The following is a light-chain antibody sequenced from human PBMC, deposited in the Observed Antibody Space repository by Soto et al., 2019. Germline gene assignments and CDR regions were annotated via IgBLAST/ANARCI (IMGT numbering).Light chain of an antibody. CDR2: DVS. J-gene: IGLJ1*01. CDR3: SSCTSSSTPYV. V-gene: IGLV2-14*01. CDR1: SSDVGGYNY. Sequence: QSVLTQPASVSGSPGQSITISCTGTSSDVGGYNYVSWYQQHPGKAPKLMIYDVSNRPSGVSNRFSASKSGNTASLTISGLQAEDEADYYCSSCTSSSTPYVFGTGTKVTVL.